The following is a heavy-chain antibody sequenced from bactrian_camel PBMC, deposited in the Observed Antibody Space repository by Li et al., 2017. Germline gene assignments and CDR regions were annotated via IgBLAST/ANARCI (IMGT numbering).Heavy chain of an antibody. CDR2: FAPDGVA. CDR3: AADYRRGWSCSVGRNEYNN. J-gene: IGHJ4*01. D-gene: IGHD1*01. CDR1: TTTRNRLC. Sequence: HVQLVESGGGSVQAGGSLRLSCAVSTTTRNRLCMGWFRQAPGKEREGIAVFAPDGVATYGDPVMGRFTISQDNAKNTVYLRMNSLKPEDTGLYVCAADYRRGWSCSVGRNEYNNWGQGTQVTVS. V-gene: IGHV3S53*01.